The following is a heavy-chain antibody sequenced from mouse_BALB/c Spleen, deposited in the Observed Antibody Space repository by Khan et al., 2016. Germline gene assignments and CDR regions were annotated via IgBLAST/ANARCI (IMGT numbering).Heavy chain of an antibody. CDR1: GYTFTNYG. CDR3: SSIYDGYYVGLYYAIDY. D-gene: IGHD2-3*01. V-gene: IGHV9-3-1*01. J-gene: IGHJ4*01. CDR2: INTYTGEP. Sequence: QIQLVQSGPELKKPGETVKISCKASGYTFTNYGMNWVKQAPGKGLKWMGWINTYTGEPTYADDFKGRFAFSLETSASTAYLQINNLKNEDTATYFCSSIYDGYYVGLYYAIDYWGQGTSVTVSS.